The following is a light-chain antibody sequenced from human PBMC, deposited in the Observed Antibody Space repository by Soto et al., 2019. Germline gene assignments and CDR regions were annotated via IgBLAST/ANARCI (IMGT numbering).Light chain of an antibody. CDR3: SLYAGTNSVV. Sequence: SALTQPPSASGSPGQSVAISCTGTSSDIGAYKFVSWYQQHPGKAPKLIIYKVSIRPSGVPDRFSGSKSGNTASLTVSGLLAEDEADYYCSLYAGTNSVVFGGGTKLTVL. V-gene: IGLV2-8*01. CDR2: KVS. CDR1: SSDIGAYKF. J-gene: IGLJ2*01.